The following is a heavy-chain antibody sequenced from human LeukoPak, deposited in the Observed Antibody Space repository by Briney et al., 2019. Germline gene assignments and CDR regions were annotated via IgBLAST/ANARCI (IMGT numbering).Heavy chain of an antibody. CDR3: AKDLERTLDY. CDR1: GFTFSSYG. V-gene: IGHV3-30*18. D-gene: IGHD1-1*01. J-gene: IGHJ4*02. CDR2: ISYDGSNK. Sequence: GGSLRLSCAASGFTFSSYGMHWVRQAPGKGLEWVAVISYDGSNKYYADSVKGRFTISRDNSKNTLYLQMNSLRAEDTAVYYCAKDLERTLDYWGQGTLVTVSP.